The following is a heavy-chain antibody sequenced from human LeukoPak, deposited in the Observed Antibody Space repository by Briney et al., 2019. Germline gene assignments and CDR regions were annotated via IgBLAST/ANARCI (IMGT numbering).Heavy chain of an antibody. V-gene: IGHV4-39*01. J-gene: IGHJ4*02. Sequence: KPSETLSLTCTVSGGSISTSNYYWGWIRQPPGKGLEWIGNIFYSGSTYYSPSLKSRVTISLDTSRNQFSLKLSSVTAADTAVYYCATTSYYYDSLDYWGQGTLVTVPS. CDR1: GGSISTSNYY. D-gene: IGHD3-22*01. CDR3: ATTSYYYDSLDY. CDR2: IFYSGST.